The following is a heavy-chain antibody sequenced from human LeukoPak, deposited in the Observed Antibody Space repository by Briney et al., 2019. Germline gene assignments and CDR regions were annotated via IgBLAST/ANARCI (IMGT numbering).Heavy chain of an antibody. V-gene: IGHV1-2*06. D-gene: IGHD6-6*01. Sequence: ASVKVSCKASGYTFTSYYIHWVRQAPGQGLEWMGRINPNNGGTNYAQKFQGRVTMTRDTSISTAYMELSSLRSDDTAVYYCASREYTSSSGYYWGQGTLVTVSS. J-gene: IGHJ4*02. CDR2: INPNNGGT. CDR1: GYTFTSYY. CDR3: ASREYTSSSGYY.